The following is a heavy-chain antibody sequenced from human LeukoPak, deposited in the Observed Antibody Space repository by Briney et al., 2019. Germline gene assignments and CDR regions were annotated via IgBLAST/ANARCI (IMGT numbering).Heavy chain of an antibody. CDR3: ARASFNVVFGNWFDP. Sequence: SSETLSLTCTVSSGSIGSSNNYWGWIRQAPGKGLEWIGNVYYSGSTFYNPSLKSRVTISVDTSKNQFSLNLRSVTAADTAIYYCARASFNVVFGNWFDPWGQGTLVTVSS. V-gene: IGHV4-39*01. J-gene: IGHJ5*02. D-gene: IGHD2-8*01. CDR1: SGSIGSSNNY. CDR2: VYYSGST.